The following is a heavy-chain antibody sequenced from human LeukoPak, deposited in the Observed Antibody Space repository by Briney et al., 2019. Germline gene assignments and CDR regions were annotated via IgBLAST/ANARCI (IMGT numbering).Heavy chain of an antibody. V-gene: IGHV4-39*07. CDR2: IFYTGST. J-gene: IGHJ4*02. CDR1: GGSISSSNYY. Sequence: PSETLSLTCTVSGGSISSSNYYWAWIRQPPGKGLEWIANIFYTGSTYYNPSLKSRVTISVDTSKNQFSLKLSSVTAADTAVYYCARDSIVGATPLDYWGQGTLVTVSS. CDR3: ARDSIVGATPLDY. D-gene: IGHD1-26*01.